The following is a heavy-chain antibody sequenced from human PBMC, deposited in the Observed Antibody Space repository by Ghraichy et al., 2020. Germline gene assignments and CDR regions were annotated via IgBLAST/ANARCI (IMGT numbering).Heavy chain of an antibody. CDR3: ATSTFFSAPEGWFDP. CDR2: ISGSGGST. CDR1: AFTFSSSA. Sequence: GGSLRLSCAASAFTFSSSAMSWVRQAPGKGLEWVSTISGSGGSTYYADSVKGRFTISRDNSKNTLYLQMNSLRAEDTAVYYCATSTFFSAPEGWFDPWGQGTLVTVSS. D-gene: IGHD2/OR15-2a*01. V-gene: IGHV3-23*01. J-gene: IGHJ5*02.